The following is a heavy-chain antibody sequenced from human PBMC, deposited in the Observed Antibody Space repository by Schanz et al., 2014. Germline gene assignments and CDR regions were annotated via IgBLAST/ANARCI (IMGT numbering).Heavy chain of an antibody. J-gene: IGHJ4*02. CDR1: GYTFTGYY. Sequence: QVQLVQSGAEVKKPGASVKVSCKASGYTFTGYYMHWVRQAPGQGLEWMGMINPSGGSTTYAQKFQGRVTMTRDTSTSTAYMDVSSLRSEDTAVYYCASAGAGYSSSWDFDYWGQGTRVTVSS. CDR3: ASAGAGYSSSWDFDY. D-gene: IGHD6-13*01. CDR2: INPSGGST. V-gene: IGHV1-46*01.